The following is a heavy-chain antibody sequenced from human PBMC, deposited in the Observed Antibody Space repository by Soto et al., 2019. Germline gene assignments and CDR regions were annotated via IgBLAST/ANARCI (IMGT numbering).Heavy chain of an antibody. CDR3: ARDLGAAAGNNYYYYGMDV. D-gene: IGHD6-13*01. J-gene: IGHJ6*02. CDR1: GFTVSSNY. CDR2: IYSGGST. Sequence: EVQLVETGGVLIQPGGSLRLSCAASGFTVSSNYMSWVRQAPGKGLEWVSVIYSGGSTYYADSVKGRFTISRDNSKNTLYLQMNSLRAEDTAVYYCARDLGAAAGNNYYYYGMDVWGQGTTVTVSS. V-gene: IGHV3-53*02.